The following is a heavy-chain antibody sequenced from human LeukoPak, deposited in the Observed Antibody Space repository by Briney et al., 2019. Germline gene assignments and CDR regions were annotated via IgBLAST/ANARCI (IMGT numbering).Heavy chain of an antibody. CDR1: GFTFSSCG. D-gene: IGHD2-2*01. V-gene: IGHV3-64D*06. Sequence: GGSLRLSCSASGFTFSSCGVHWVRQAPGKGLEYVSSMTSNGGSTYYADSVKGRFTISRDNSKNTLFLQMSSLRAEDSAVYYCVSGYCSSTSSRFAYWGQGTLVTVSS. CDR2: MTSNGGST. J-gene: IGHJ4*02. CDR3: VSGYCSSTSSRFAY.